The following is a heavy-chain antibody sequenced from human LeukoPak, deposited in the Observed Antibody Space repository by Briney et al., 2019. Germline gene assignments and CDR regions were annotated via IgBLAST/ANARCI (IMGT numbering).Heavy chain of an antibody. J-gene: IGHJ3*02. Sequence: PSETLSLTCTVSGGSISSGGYYWSWIRQPPGKGLEWIGYIYHSGSTYYNPSLKSRVTISVDRSKNQFSLKLSSVTAADTAVYYCARGGYDFWSGYELDAFDIWGQGTMVTVSS. CDR1: GGSISSGGYY. CDR2: IYHSGST. V-gene: IGHV4-30-2*01. CDR3: ARGGYDFWSGYELDAFDI. D-gene: IGHD3-3*01.